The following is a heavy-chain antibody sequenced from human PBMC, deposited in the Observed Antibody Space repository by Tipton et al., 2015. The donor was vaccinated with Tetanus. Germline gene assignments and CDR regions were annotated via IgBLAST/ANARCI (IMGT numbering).Heavy chain of an antibody. CDR2: IFYSGTT. J-gene: IGHJ6*02. D-gene: IGHD4-17*01. CDR1: GTSVRSGDYY. CDR3: ARDLHYGKEYYFGMDV. V-gene: IGHV4-31*03. Sequence: LRLSCTVSGTSVRSGDYYWSWIRQLPGKGLEWIGYIFYSGTTYYNPSLESRVYISVDTSKNQFSLRPRSVTAADTAVYYCARDLHYGKEYYFGMDVWGQGTTVTVSS.